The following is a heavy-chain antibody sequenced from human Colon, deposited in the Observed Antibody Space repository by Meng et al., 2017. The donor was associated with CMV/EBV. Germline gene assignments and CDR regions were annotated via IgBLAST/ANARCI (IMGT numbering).Heavy chain of an antibody. CDR1: GGSISSSNYY. CDR3: ARRRGGSGRDC. D-gene: IGHD3-10*01. Sequence: QLQLQESGPGLVKPSDTLSLTCPVSGGSISSSNYYWDWIRQPPGKGLEWIGAIYHSGSTSYNPSLQSRVTMFVDTSKNQFSLMLTSVTATDTAVYYCARRRGGSGRDCWGQGTLVTVSS. CDR2: IYHSGST. V-gene: IGHV4-39*01. J-gene: IGHJ4*02.